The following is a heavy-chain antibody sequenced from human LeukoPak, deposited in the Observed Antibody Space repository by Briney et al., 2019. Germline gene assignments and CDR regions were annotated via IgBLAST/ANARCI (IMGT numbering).Heavy chain of an antibody. V-gene: IGHV4-39*01. Sequence: SETLSLTCTVSGGSISISSYYWGWIRQPPGKGLEWIGGIYYSGSTYYNPSLKSRVTISVDRSKNQFSLKLNSVTAADTAVYYCARQGVAAYWYFGLWGRGTLVTVSS. J-gene: IGHJ2*01. CDR1: GGSISISSYY. D-gene: IGHD6-13*01. CDR3: ARQGVAAYWYFGL. CDR2: IYYSGST.